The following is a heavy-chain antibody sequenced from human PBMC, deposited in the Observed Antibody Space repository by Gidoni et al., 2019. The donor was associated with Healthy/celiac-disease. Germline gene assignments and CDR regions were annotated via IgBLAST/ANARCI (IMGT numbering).Heavy chain of an antibody. CDR3: ARGHIVGAKY. CDR2: IYYSGST. V-gene: IGHV4-59*01. Sequence: QVQLQESGPGLVQPSETLSLTCTVSGGSISSYYWSWIRQPPGKGLEWIGYIYYSGSTNYNPSLKSRVTISVDTSKNQFSLKLSSVTAADTAVYYCARGHIVGAKYWGQGTLVTVSS. D-gene: IGHD1-26*01. CDR1: GGSISSYY. J-gene: IGHJ4*02.